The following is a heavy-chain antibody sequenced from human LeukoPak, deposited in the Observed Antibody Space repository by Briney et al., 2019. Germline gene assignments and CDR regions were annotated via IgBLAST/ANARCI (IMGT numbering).Heavy chain of an antibody. Sequence: GGSLRLSCAASGFTFAGYAMSWVRQAPGKGLEWVSGISDSGGTTYYADSVKGRFTISRDNSKNTLYLQMNSLRAEDTATYYCAREDPGPFDTFDTWGQGAKVTVSS. J-gene: IGHJ3*02. V-gene: IGHV3-23*01. CDR3: AREDPGPFDTFDT. CDR2: ISDSGGTT. CDR1: GFTFAGYA.